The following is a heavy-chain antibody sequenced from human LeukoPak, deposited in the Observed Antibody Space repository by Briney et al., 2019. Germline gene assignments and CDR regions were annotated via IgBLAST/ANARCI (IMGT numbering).Heavy chain of an antibody. J-gene: IGHJ4*02. CDR1: GFTFSTYA. V-gene: IGHV3-30*04. Sequence: GGSLRLSCAASGFTFSTYAMHWARQAPGKGPEWVAVISYDGRNKYYADSVKGRFTISRDNPKNTLYLQMDSLRAEDTAMYYCARSLGGGDWYFDYWGQGTLVTVSS. CDR2: ISYDGRNK. D-gene: IGHD2-21*01. CDR3: ARSLGGGDWYFDY.